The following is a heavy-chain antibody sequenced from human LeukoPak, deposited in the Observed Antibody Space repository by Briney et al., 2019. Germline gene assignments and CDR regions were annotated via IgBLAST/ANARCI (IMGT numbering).Heavy chain of an antibody. CDR1: GFTVSSNY. D-gene: IGHD6-19*01. Sequence: GGSLRLSCAASGFTVSSNYMSWVRQAPGKGLEWVSVIYCGGSTYYADSVKGRFTISRGNSKNTLYLQMNSLRAEDTAVYYCARDKGLAVAGTYYYYGMDVWGQGTTVTVSS. CDR2: IYCGGST. CDR3: ARDKGLAVAGTYYYYGMDV. J-gene: IGHJ6*02. V-gene: IGHV3-66*01.